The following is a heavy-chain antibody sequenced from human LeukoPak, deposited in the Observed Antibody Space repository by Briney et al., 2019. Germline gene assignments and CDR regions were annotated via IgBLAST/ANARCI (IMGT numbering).Heavy chain of an antibody. Sequence: SETLSLTCTVSGGSISSGGYYWSWIRQHPGKGLEWIGYIYYSGSTYYNPSLKSRVTISVDTSKNQFSLKLSSVTAADTAVYYCTRGRYSGGYSDYWGQGTLVTVSS. CDR2: IYYSGST. J-gene: IGHJ4*02. V-gene: IGHV4-31*03. CDR3: TRGRYSGGYSDY. D-gene: IGHD1-26*01. CDR1: GGSISSGGYY.